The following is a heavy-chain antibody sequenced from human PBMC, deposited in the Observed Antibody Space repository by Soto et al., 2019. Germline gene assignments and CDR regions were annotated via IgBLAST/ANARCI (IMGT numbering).Heavy chain of an antibody. D-gene: IGHD2-21*01. CDR1: GYTFTSHY. CDR2: INPSGGDT. Sequence: AASVKVSSKASGYTFTSHYIHWVRQAPGQGLGWMGIINPSGGDTTYAQQFQGRVTMTRDTSTRTVYMELSSLRSEDTAVYYCARGGCGGECSFDYWGQGTLVTVSS. V-gene: IGHV1-46*01. CDR3: ARGGCGGECSFDY. J-gene: IGHJ4*02.